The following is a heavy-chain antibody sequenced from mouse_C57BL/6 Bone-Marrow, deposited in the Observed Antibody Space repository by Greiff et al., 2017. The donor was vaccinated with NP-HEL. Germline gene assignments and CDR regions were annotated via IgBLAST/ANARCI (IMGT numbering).Heavy chain of an antibody. CDR1: GYTFTDYN. CDR2: INPNNGGT. J-gene: IGHJ4*01. D-gene: IGHD2-2*01. Sequence: VQLQQSGPELVKPGASVKMSCKASGYTFTDYNMHWVKQSNGKSLEWIGYINPNNGGTSYNQKFKGKATLTANNSSSTAYMELRSLTSEDSAVYYCGRLCDGYDGAMDYWGQGTSVTVSA. CDR3: GRLCDGYDGAMDY. V-gene: IGHV1-22*01.